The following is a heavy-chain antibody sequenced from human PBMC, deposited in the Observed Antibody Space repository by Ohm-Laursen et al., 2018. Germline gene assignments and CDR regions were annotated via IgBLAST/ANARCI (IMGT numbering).Heavy chain of an antibody. V-gene: IGHV3-23*01. D-gene: IGHD2-2*01. CDR1: GFTFDDYA. CDR2: IRGSGGST. J-gene: IGHJ6*02. CDR3: AKTPASIDLAAYYYYAMDV. Sequence: SLRLSCAASGFTFDDYAMHWVRQAPGKGLEWVTAIRGSGGSTYYADSVKGRFTISRDNSKNTLYLQMNSLRAEDTAVYYCAKTPASIDLAAYYYYAMDVWGQGTTVTVSS.